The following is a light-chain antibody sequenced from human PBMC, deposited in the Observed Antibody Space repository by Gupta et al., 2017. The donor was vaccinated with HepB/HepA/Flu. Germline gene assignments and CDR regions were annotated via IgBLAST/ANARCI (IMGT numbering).Light chain of an antibody. CDR3: YSGDTSGNHLGL. CDR1: SLRGYY. V-gene: IGLV3-19*01. J-gene: IGLJ2*01. Sequence: SSELTQDPAVSVVLGQTVGITCQGDSLRGYYATWYQKKPGQAPLLVIYGKNDRPSGIPDRFSGSNSGNTASLTITRAQAEDEADYYCYSGDTSGNHLGLFGGGTKLTV. CDR2: GKN.